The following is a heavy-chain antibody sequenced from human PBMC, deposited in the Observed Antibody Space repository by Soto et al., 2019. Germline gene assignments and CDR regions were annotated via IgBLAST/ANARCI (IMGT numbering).Heavy chain of an antibody. Sequence: EVQLVETGGGLIQPGGSLRLSCAASGFTVSSNYMSWVRQAPGKGLEWVSVIYSGGSTYYADSVKGRFTISRDNSKNTLYLQMTSLRAEDTAVYYGSRDSGEGSSKPFDYWGQRPLVNVSS. CDR2: IYSGGST. CDR3: SRDSGEGSSKPFDY. V-gene: IGHV3-53*02. D-gene: IGHD6-6*01. J-gene: IGHJ4*02. CDR1: GFTVSSNY.